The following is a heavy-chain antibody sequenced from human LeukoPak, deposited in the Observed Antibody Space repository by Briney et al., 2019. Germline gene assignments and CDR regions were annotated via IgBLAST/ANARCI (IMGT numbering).Heavy chain of an antibody. V-gene: IGHV4-34*01. CDR3: ARDGIQLWLTQHNNWFDP. CDR1: GGSFSGYY. Sequence: PSETLSLTCAVYGGSFSGYYWSWIRQPPGKGLEWIGEINHSGSTNYNPSLKSRVTISVDTSKNQFSLKLSSVTAADTAVYCCARDGIQLWLTQHNNWFDPWGQGTLVTVSS. J-gene: IGHJ5*02. CDR2: INHSGST. D-gene: IGHD5-18*01.